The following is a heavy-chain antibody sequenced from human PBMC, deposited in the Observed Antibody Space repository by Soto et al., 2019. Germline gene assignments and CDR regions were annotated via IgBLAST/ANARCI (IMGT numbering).Heavy chain of an antibody. CDR3: ARDIRTWIQLWLRNYGMDV. CDR2: ISSSSSTI. V-gene: IGHV3-48*02. Sequence: PVGSLRLSCAASGFTFSSYSMNWVRQAPGKGLEWVSYISSSSSTIYYADSVKGRFTISRDNAKNSLYLQMNSLRDEDTAVYYCARDIRTWIQLWLRNYGMDVWGQGTTVTVSS. J-gene: IGHJ6*02. D-gene: IGHD5-18*01. CDR1: GFTFSSYS.